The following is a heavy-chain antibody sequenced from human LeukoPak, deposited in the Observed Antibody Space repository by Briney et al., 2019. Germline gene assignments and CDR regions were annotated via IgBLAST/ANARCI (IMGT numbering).Heavy chain of an antibody. D-gene: IGHD3-10*01. CDR3: ARLIGHGFGELLYSSYYYGMDV. V-gene: IGHV5-51*01. Sequence: PGESLKISCKGSGYSFTSYWIGWVRQMPGKGLEWMGIIYPGDSDTRYSPSFQGQVTISADKSISTAYLQWSSLKASDTAMYYCARLIGHGFGELLYSSYYYGMDVWGQGTTVTVSS. CDR2: IYPGDSDT. J-gene: IGHJ6*02. CDR1: GYSFTSYW.